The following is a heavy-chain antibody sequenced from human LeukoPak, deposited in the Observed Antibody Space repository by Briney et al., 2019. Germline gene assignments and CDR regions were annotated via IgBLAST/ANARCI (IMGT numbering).Heavy chain of an antibody. J-gene: IGHJ5*02. CDR2: ISSSSSYI. Sequence: GGSLRLSCAASGFTFSSYAMHWVRQAPGKGLEWVSSISSSSSYIYYADSVKGRFTISRDNAKNSLYLQMNSLRAEDTAVYYCASGGIYSNYGWFDPWGQGTLVTVSS. CDR3: ASGGIYSNYGWFDP. D-gene: IGHD4-11*01. V-gene: IGHV3-21*01. CDR1: GFTFSSYA.